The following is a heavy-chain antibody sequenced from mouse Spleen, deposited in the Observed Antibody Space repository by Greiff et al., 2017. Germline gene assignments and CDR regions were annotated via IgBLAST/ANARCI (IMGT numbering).Heavy chain of an antibody. CDR2: ISYSGST. D-gene: IGHD2-3*01. CDR3: ARWLLPDYYAMDY. Sequence: EVKLVESGPSLVKPSQTLSLTCSVTGDSITSGYWNWIRKFPGNKLEYMGYISYSGSTYYNPSLKSRISITRDTSKNQYYLQLNSVTTEDTATYYCARWLLPDYYAMDYWGQGTSVTVSS. CDR1: GDSITSGY. J-gene: IGHJ4*01. V-gene: IGHV3-8*02.